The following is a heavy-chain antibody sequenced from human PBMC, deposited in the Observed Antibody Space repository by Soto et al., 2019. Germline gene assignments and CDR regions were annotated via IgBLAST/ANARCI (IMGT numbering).Heavy chain of an antibody. Sequence: ASETLSLTCTVSGGYISSYYWSWIRQPPGKGLEWIGYIYYSGSTNYNPSLKSRVTISVDTSKNQFSLKLSSVTAADTAVYYCARAGYYDFWSGYRMTYYYYMDVWGKGTTVTVSS. CDR3: ARAGYYDFWSGYRMTYYYYMDV. J-gene: IGHJ6*03. V-gene: IGHV4-59*01. CDR2: IYYSGST. D-gene: IGHD3-3*01. CDR1: GGYISSYY.